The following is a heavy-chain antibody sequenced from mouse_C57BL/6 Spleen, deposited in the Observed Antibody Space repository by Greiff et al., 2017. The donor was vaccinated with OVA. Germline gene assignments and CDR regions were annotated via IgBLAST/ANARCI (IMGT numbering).Heavy chain of an antibody. V-gene: IGHV3-6*01. CDR1: GYSITSGYY. CDR3: ADSSGYAAY. Sequence: ESGPGLVKPSQSLSLTCSVTGYSITSGYYWNWIRQFPGNKLEWMGYISYDGSNNYNPSLKNRISITRDTSKNQFFLKLNSVTTEDTATYYCADSSGYAAYWGQGTLVTVSA. J-gene: IGHJ3*01. CDR2: ISYDGSN. D-gene: IGHD3-2*02.